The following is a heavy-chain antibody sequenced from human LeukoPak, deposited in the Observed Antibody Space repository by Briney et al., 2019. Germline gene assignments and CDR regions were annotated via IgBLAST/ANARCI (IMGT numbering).Heavy chain of an antibody. CDR2: INHSGST. CDR3: ARRGAYYDILTGYRLSWIDY. CDR1: GGSFSGYY. D-gene: IGHD3-9*01. V-gene: IGHV4-34*01. J-gene: IGHJ4*02. Sequence: LKPSETLSLTCAVYGGSFSGYYWSWIRQPPGKWLEWIGEINHSGSTNYNPSLKSRVTISVDTSKNQFSLKLSSVTAADTAVYYCARRGAYYDILTGYRLSWIDYWGQGTLVTVSS.